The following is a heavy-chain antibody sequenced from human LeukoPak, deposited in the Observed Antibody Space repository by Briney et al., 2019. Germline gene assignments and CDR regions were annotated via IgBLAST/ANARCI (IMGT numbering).Heavy chain of an antibody. J-gene: IGHJ4*02. Sequence: GGSLRLSCAASGFTFSTYNMHWVRQAPGKGLEWVAFIRSDGSNKYHADSVKGRFTISRDNPTNTLYLQMNSLRAEDTAVYFCAKDIDFGDYFYYFDYWGQGTLVTVSS. CDR1: GFTFSTYN. V-gene: IGHV3-30*02. CDR2: IRSDGSNK. CDR3: AKDIDFGDYFYYFDY. D-gene: IGHD4-17*01.